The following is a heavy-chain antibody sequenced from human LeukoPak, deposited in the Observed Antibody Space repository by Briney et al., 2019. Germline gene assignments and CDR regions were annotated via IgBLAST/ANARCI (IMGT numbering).Heavy chain of an antibody. V-gene: IGHV3-33*01. CDR3: ARDGGYCSSTSCYLYNRFDP. CDR2: IWYDGSNK. D-gene: IGHD2-2*01. CDR1: GFTFSSYG. J-gene: IGHJ5*02. Sequence: GRSLRLSCAASGFTFSSYGMHWVRQAPGKGLEWVAVIWYDGSNKYYADSVKGRFTISRDNSKNTLYLQMNSLRAEDTAVYYCARDGGYCSSTSCYLYNRFDPWGQGTLVTVSS.